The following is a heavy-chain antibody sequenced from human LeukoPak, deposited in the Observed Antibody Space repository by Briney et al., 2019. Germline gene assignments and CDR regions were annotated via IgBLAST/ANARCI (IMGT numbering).Heavy chain of an antibody. CDR2: IYYSGST. J-gene: IGHJ4*02. CDR3: AGGLEGQQLVTGFDY. Sequence: SETLSLTCPVSAGSISSSRYYWGWLRQPPGKGLECIVSIYYSGSTYYNPSLKGRVTISGYTSKNQFSLKLSSVTAADTAVYYCAGGLEGQQLVTGFDYWGQGTLVTVSS. V-gene: IGHV4-39*07. CDR1: AGSISSSRYY. D-gene: IGHD6-13*01.